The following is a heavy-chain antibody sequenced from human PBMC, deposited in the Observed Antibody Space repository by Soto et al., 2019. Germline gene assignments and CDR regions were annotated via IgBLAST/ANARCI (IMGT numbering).Heavy chain of an antibody. D-gene: IGHD3-22*01. CDR1: GFTFSSYS. J-gene: IGHJ5*02. Sequence: EVQLVESGGGLVQPGGSLRLSCAASGFTFSSYSMNWVRQAPGKGLEWVSYISSSSSTIYYADSVKGRFTISRDNAKNSLYLQMNSLRAEDTAVYYCARDSAWLAPVWFDPWGQGTLVTVSS. CDR2: ISSSSSTI. V-gene: IGHV3-48*01. CDR3: ARDSAWLAPVWFDP.